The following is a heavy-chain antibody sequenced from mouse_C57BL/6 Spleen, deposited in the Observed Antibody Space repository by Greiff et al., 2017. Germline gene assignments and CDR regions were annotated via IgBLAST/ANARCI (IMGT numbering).Heavy chain of an antibody. V-gene: IGHV1-64*01. CDR2: IHPNSGST. J-gene: IGHJ3*01. CDR1: GYTFTSYW. CDR3: AAYDGSFAY. Sequence: QVQLQQPGAELVKPGASVKLSCKASGYTFTSYWMHWVKQRPGQGLEWIGMIHPNSGSTNYNEKFKSKATLTVGKSSSTAYMQLSSLTSEDAGVYCCAAYDGSFAYWGQGTLVTVSA. D-gene: IGHD2-3*01.